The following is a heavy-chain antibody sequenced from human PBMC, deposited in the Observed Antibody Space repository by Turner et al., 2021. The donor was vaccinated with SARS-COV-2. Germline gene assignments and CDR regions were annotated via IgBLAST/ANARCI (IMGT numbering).Heavy chain of an antibody. J-gene: IGHJ4*02. CDR1: GFPFSSYG. D-gene: IGHD3-10*01. V-gene: IGHV3-30*18. CDR2: ISYDGSNK. Sequence: QVQLVASGGGVVQPGRSLRLSCASSGFPFSSYGMHWVRQAPGKGLEWVAVISYDGSNKDYADSVKGRFTISRDNSKNTLYLQMNSLRAEDTAVYYCAKDGAPFLLYFGEPTFYFDYWGQGTLVTVSS. CDR3: AKDGAPFLLYFGEPTFYFDY.